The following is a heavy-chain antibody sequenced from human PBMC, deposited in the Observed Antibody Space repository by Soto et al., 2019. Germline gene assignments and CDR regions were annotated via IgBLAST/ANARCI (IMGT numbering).Heavy chain of an antibody. CDR2: INYSGST. V-gene: IGHV4-31*03. CDR1: GVSIGSGSYY. Sequence: TLSLTCTVSGVSIGSGSYYWSWIRQHPGKGLEWIGYINYSGSTFYIPSLKSRVTTSIDTSTNQFSLKLSSVTAADTAVYYCARAGYDRDGGGYYYFDYWGQGTLVTVSS. J-gene: IGHJ4*02. D-gene: IGHD3-22*01. CDR3: ARAGYDRDGGGYYYFDY.